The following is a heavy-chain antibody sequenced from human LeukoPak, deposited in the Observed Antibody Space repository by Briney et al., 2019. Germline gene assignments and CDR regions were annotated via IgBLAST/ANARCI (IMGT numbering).Heavy chain of an antibody. CDR3: ARSRDTYYYDSSDY. Sequence: SGGSLRLSCAASGFTFDDYAMHWVRQAPGKGLEWVSYISSSSSTIYYADSVKGRFTISRDNAKNSLYLQMNSLRAEDTAVYYCARSRDTYYYDSSDYWGQGTLVTVSS. J-gene: IGHJ4*02. V-gene: IGHV3-48*01. D-gene: IGHD3-22*01. CDR1: GFTFDDYA. CDR2: ISSSSSTI.